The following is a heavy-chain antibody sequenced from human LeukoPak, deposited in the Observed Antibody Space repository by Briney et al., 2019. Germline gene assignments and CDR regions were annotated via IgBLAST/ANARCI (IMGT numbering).Heavy chain of an antibody. CDR2: IYYSGST. CDR1: GGSISSSIYY. Sequence: SETLSLTCTVSGGSISSSIYYWGWIRQPPGKGLEWIGSIYYSGSTYYNPSLKSRVTISVDTSKNQFSLKLSSVTAADTAVYYCARANMVRGDPYFDYWGQGTLVTVSS. J-gene: IGHJ4*02. D-gene: IGHD3-10*01. CDR3: ARANMVRGDPYFDY. V-gene: IGHV4-39*01.